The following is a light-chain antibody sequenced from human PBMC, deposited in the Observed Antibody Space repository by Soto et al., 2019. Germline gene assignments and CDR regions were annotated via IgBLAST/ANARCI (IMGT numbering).Light chain of an antibody. V-gene: IGLV1-47*01. J-gene: IGLJ3*02. Sequence: QSVLTQPPSASGTPGQRVTISCSGSSSNIGSNYVYWYQQLPGTAHKLLIYRNNQRPSGVPDRFSGSKSGTSASLAISGLRSEDEADYYWAAWDDSLSGLFGGGTKLTVL. CDR1: SSNIGSNY. CDR2: RNN. CDR3: AAWDDSLSGL.